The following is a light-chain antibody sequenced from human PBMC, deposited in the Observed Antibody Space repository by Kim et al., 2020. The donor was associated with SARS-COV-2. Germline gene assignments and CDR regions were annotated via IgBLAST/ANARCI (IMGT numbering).Light chain of an antibody. V-gene: IGLV3-21*04. CDR3: QVWDRSRDHVV. J-gene: IGLJ2*01. CDR1: DIGRKS. Sequence: SYELTQPPSVSVAPGKTAIITCGGNDIGRKSVHWYQEKPGQAPVMVIYYNTDRPSGIPERVSGSNSGNTATLTINRVEAGDEAHYYCQVWDRSRDHVVF. CDR2: YNT.